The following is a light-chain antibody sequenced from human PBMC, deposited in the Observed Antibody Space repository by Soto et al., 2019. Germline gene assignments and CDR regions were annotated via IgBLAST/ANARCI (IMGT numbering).Light chain of an antibody. V-gene: IGKV3-15*01. CDR1: QSVSSN. CDR2: GAS. J-gene: IGKJ1*01. Sequence: EVVMTQSPATLSLPPGERATLSCRASQSVSSNLAWYQQKPGQAPRLVIYGASSTATDIPARFSGSGSGTEFTLTISSLQSEDFAVYYCQQYNNWPRTFGQGTKVDIK. CDR3: QQYNNWPRT.